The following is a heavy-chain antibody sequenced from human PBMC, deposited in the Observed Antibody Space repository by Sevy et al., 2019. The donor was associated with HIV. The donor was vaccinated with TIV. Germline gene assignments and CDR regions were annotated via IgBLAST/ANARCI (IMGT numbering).Heavy chain of an antibody. V-gene: IGHV4-4*07. J-gene: IGHJ5*02. CDR3: ARGANTAMVKSWFDP. Sequence: SETLSLTCTVSGGSISSYYWSWIRQPAGKGLEWIGRIYTSGSTNYNPSLKSRVTMSVDTSKNQFSLKLSSVTAVDTAVYYCARGANTAMVKSWFDPWGQGTLVTVSS. CDR2: IYTSGST. CDR1: GGSISSYY. D-gene: IGHD5-18*01.